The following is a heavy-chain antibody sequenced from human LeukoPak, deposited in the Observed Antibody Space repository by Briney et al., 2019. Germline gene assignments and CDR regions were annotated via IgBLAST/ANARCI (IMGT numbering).Heavy chain of an antibody. CDR2: IIPTTGLA. CDR1: GGTFTNLA. CDR3: ARDPHSSSWYDY. V-gene: IGHV1-69*04. J-gene: IGHJ4*02. D-gene: IGHD6-13*01. Sequence: ASVKVSCKASGGTFTNLAISWVRQAPGQGLEWMGRIIPTTGLASYAQKFQGRVTITADKSTSTAYMELSSLRSEDTAVYYCARDPHSSSWYDYWGQGTLVTVSS.